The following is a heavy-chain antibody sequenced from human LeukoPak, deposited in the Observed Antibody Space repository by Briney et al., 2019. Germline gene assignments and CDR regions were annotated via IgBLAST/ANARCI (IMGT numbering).Heavy chain of an antibody. CDR1: GFTFSSYA. Sequence: GGSLRLSCAAPGFTFSSYAMSWVRRAPGKGLEWVSSISGSGADTYYTQSVKGRFSISRDNSKNTLILQMDSLRADDTALYFCARDPYNTAVANTNGWFDPWGQGTLVTVSS. V-gene: IGHV3-23*01. J-gene: IGHJ5*02. CDR3: ARDPYNTAVANTNGWFDP. D-gene: IGHD6-19*01. CDR2: ISGSGADT.